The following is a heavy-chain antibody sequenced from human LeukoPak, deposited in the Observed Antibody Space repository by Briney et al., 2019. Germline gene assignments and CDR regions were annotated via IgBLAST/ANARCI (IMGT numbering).Heavy chain of an antibody. V-gene: IGHV4-4*09. CDR2: IYTSGST. D-gene: IGHD5-24*01. J-gene: IGHJ4*02. Sequence: SETLSLTCTVSGGSISSYYWSWIRQPPGKGLEWIGYIYTSGSTNYNPSLKSRVTISVDTSKNQFSLKLSSVTAADTAVYYCARREMAITYFDFWGQGTLVTVSS. CDR3: ARREMAITYFDF. CDR1: GGSISSYY.